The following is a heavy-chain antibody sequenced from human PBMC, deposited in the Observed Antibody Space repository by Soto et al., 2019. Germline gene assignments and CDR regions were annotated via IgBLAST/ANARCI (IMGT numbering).Heavy chain of an antibody. Sequence: PGGSLRLSCTASGFTXGDYAMSWFRQAPGKGLEWVSAISGSGGSTYYADSVKGRFTISRDNSKNTLFLQMNSLRAEDTAVYYCARGYYYDNNGNYPNFEYSGQGTLVTVSS. CDR2: ISGSGGST. V-gene: IGHV3-23*01. D-gene: IGHD3-22*01. CDR3: ARGYYYDNNGNYPNFEY. CDR1: GFTXGDYA. J-gene: IGHJ4*02.